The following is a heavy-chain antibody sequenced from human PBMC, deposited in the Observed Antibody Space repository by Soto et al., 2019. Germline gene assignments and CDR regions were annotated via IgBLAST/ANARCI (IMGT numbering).Heavy chain of an antibody. Sequence: QVQLVQSGGEVKKPGASVKVSCKASGYTFTTYGITWVRQGPGQGLEWMGWISAYNGNTNYAQKVQGRVTMTTDTSTSTAYRELRSLRSDETAVYYCARAVDYYDSSGYYTHESCQHWGPGTLVTGSS. CDR2: ISAYNGNT. CDR3: ARAVDYYDSSGYYTHESCQH. D-gene: IGHD3-22*01. J-gene: IGHJ1*01. V-gene: IGHV1-18*01. CDR1: GYTFTTYG.